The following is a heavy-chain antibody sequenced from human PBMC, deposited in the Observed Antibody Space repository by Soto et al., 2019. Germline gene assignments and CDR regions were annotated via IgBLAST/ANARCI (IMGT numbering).Heavy chain of an antibody. Sequence: PSETLSLTCTVSGGSISSYYWSWIRQPPGKGLEWIGYIYYSGSTNYNPSLKSRVTISVDTSKNQFSLKLSSVTAADTAVYYCARLRDCSGGSCYSAYYYGMDVWGQGTTVTVSS. CDR1: GGSISSYY. D-gene: IGHD2-15*01. V-gene: IGHV4-59*08. CDR3: ARLRDCSGGSCYSAYYYGMDV. CDR2: IYYSGST. J-gene: IGHJ6*02.